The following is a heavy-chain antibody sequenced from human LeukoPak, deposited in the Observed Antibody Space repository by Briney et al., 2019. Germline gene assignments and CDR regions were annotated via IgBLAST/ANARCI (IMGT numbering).Heavy chain of an antibody. CDR3: AKPAYSSPRRGWFDP. D-gene: IGHD6-13*01. J-gene: IGHJ5*02. V-gene: IGHV3-9*01. Sequence: PGGSLRLSCAASGFIFDEYAMHWVRQAPGKGLEWVSGISWNSGSIGYADSVKGRFTISRDNAKNSLYLQMNSLRAEDTALYYCAKPAYSSPRRGWFDPWGQGTLVTVSS. CDR2: ISWNSGSI. CDR1: GFIFDEYA.